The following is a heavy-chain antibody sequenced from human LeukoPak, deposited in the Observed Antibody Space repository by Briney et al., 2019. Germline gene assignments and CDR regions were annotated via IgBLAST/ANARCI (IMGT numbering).Heavy chain of an antibody. Sequence: ASVRVSCKASGYTFTGYDINWVRQASGQGLEWMGWMNPNTGDTGYAQKFQGRITMTRDTSIDTAYMELSDLRSEDTALYYCTRGSLSGSSRDYWGQGTRVIVSS. CDR1: GYTFTGYD. CDR3: TRGSLSGSSRDY. CDR2: MNPNTGDT. J-gene: IGHJ4*02. D-gene: IGHD5-12*01. V-gene: IGHV1-8*01.